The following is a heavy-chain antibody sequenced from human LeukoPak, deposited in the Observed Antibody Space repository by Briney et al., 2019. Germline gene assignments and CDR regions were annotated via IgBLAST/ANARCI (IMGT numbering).Heavy chain of an antibody. CDR3: ARRRITMVRGVIPLSYMDV. CDR2: ISLVSGHI. J-gene: IGHJ6*03. V-gene: IGHV3-21*01. D-gene: IGHD3-10*01. Sequence: PGGSLRLSCAASGFTFSSYNMNWVRQAPGKRLEWVSSISLVSGHIYYAESVKGRFTISRDNAKNSLYLQMNSLRAEDTAVYYCARRRITMVRGVIPLSYMDVWGKGTTVTVSS. CDR1: GFTFSSYN.